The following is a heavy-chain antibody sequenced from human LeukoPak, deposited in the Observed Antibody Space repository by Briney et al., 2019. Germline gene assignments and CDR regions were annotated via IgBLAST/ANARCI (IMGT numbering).Heavy chain of an antibody. D-gene: IGHD1-26*01. Sequence: ASVKVSCKASGYTFTGYYMHWVRQAPGQGLEWMGWINPNSGGTNYAQKFQGRVTMTRDTSISTAYMELSRLRSDDTAVYYCAASYGYYYYYYMDVWGKGTTVTISS. CDR2: INPNSGGT. J-gene: IGHJ6*03. V-gene: IGHV1-2*02. CDR1: GYTFTGYY. CDR3: AASYGYYYYYYMDV.